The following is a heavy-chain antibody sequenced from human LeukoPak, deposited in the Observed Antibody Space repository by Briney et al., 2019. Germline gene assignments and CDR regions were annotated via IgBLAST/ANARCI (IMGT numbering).Heavy chain of an antibody. CDR3: ARAVVPAAIGDY. CDR2: MNIDWSST. J-gene: IGHJ4*02. Sequence: GGSLRLSCAASGFTFSSYWKHWLRLDPGNGLVWVSRMNIDWSSTSYADSVKGRFTISRDNAKNTLYLQMNSLRAEDTAVYYCARAVVPAAIGDYWGQGTLVTVSS. CDR1: GFTFSSYW. D-gene: IGHD2-2*01. V-gene: IGHV3-74*01.